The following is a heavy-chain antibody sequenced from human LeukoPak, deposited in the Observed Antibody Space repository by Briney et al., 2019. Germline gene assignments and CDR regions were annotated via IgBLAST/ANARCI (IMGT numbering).Heavy chain of an antibody. J-gene: IGHJ1*01. CDR2: ISGSGGST. V-gene: IGHV3-23*01. Sequence: GVSLSLSCAASGFTFSSYAMRWVRQAPGKGLEWVSAISGSGGSTYYAASVKGRFTVSRDNAKNTLYLQMNSLGPDDTAVYYCAAKSGSYYNYFQHWGQGTLVTVSS. CDR1: GFTFSSYA. D-gene: IGHD1-26*01. CDR3: AAKSGSYYNYFQH.